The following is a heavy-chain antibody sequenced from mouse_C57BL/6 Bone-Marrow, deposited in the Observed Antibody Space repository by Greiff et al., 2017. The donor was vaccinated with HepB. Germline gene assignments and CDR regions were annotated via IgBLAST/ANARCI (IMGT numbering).Heavy chain of an antibody. Sequence: QVQLQQPGAELVKPGASVKMSCKASGYTFTSYWITWVKQRPGQGLEWIGDIYPGSGSTNYNEKFKSKATLTVDTSSSTAYMQLSSLTSEDSAVYYCARSRITTVVATDYWGQGTTLTVSS. J-gene: IGHJ2*01. CDR1: GYTFTSYW. D-gene: IGHD1-1*01. CDR2: IYPGSGST. CDR3: ARSRITTVVATDY. V-gene: IGHV1-55*01.